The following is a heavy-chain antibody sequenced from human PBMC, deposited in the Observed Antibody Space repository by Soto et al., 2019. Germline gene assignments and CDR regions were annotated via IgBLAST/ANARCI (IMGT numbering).Heavy chain of an antibody. CDR2: IYYSGST. J-gene: IGHJ4*02. CDR1: GGSISSYY. D-gene: IGHD6-19*01. V-gene: IGHV4-59*01. Sequence: PSETLSLTCTVSGGSISSYYWSWIRQPPGKGLEWIGYIYYSGSTNYNPSLKSRVTISVDTSKNQFSLKLSSVTAADTAVYYCARVRGWDYFDYWGQGTLVTVSS. CDR3: ARVRGWDYFDY.